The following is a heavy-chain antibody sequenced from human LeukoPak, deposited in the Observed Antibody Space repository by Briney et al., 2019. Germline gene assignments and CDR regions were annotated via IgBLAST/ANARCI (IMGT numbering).Heavy chain of an antibody. D-gene: IGHD2-8*02. CDR3: ARGYWFYFDY. Sequence: SETLSLTCTVSGYSISSGYYWGWIRQPPGKGLEWIGSIYHSGSTYYNPSLKSRVTISVDTSKNQFSLKLSSVTAADTAFYYCARGYWFYFDYWGQGTLVTVSS. CDR2: IYHSGST. V-gene: IGHV4-38-2*02. J-gene: IGHJ4*02. CDR1: GYSISSGYY.